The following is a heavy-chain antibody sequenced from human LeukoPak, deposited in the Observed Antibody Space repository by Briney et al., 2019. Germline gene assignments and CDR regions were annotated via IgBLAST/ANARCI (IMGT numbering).Heavy chain of an antibody. CDR1: GFTFSSYG. J-gene: IGHJ5*02. CDR2: ISYDGSNK. D-gene: IGHD4-17*01. V-gene: IGHV3-30*18. CDR3: AKAYGDLWESGFDP. Sequence: GGSLRLSCAASGFTFSSYGMHWVRQAPGKGLEWVAVISYDGSNKYYADSVKGRFTISRDNSKNTLYLQMNSLRAEDTAVYYCAKAYGDLWESGFDPWGQGTLVTVSS.